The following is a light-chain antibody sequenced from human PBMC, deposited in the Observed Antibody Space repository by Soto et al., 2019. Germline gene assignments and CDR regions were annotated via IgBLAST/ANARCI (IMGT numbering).Light chain of an antibody. CDR2: AAS. CDR3: QQSYNTPRT. CDR1: QSISSY. J-gene: IGKJ1*01. Sequence: DIQMTQSPSSLSASVGDRVTITCRASQSISSYLNWYQQKPGKAPNLLIYAASSLQSGVPSRFSGSGSGTDFTLTICSLQPEDFATYYCQQSYNTPRTFGQGTKVEI. V-gene: IGKV1-39*01.